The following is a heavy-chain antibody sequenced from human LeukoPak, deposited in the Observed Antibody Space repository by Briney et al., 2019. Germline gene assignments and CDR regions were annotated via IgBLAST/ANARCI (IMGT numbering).Heavy chain of an antibody. CDR3: ARPLATVGKKDAFDI. D-gene: IGHD4-23*01. J-gene: IGHJ3*02. V-gene: IGHV4-38-2*01. Sequence: SETLSLTCAVSGYSISSGYYWGWIRQPPGKGLEWIGSIYHSGSTYYNPSLKSRVTISVDTSKNQFSLKLSSVTAADTAVYYCARPLATVGKKDAFDIWGQGTMVTVSS. CDR1: GYSISSGYY. CDR2: IYHSGST.